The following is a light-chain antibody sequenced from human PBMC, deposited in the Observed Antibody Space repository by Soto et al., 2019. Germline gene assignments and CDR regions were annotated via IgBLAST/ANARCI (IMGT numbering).Light chain of an antibody. J-gene: IGKJ1*01. CDR2: AAS. Sequence: IQMTQSPSSLSASVGDRATITCRASQSISSYLNCYQQKPGKAPKLLIYAASSFQSGVPSSFSGSGSGTDFTLAISSLQPEDSATYYCLKDINYPWTCGKGTRRDIK. V-gene: IGKV1-6*01. CDR3: LKDINYPWT. CDR1: QSISSY.